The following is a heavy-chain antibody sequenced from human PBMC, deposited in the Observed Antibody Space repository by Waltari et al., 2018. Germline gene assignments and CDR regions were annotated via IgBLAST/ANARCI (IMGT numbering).Heavy chain of an antibody. J-gene: IGHJ4*02. V-gene: IGHV3-48*01. D-gene: IGHD6-13*01. CDR1: GFTFSSYS. CDR2: ISSSSSTI. CDR3: ARAHSSSWYADDY. Sequence: EVQLVESGGGLVQPGGSLRLSCAASGFTFSSYSMNWVRQAPGKGLEWVSYISSSSSTIYYADSGKGRFTISRDNAKNSLYLQMNSLRAEDTAVYYCARAHSSSWYADDYWGQGTLVTVSS.